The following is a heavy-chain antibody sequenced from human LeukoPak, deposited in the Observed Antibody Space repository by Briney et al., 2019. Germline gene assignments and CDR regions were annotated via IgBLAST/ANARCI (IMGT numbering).Heavy chain of an antibody. J-gene: IGHJ4*02. CDR2: IKPDGSEK. D-gene: IGHD2-8*01. CDR1: GFTFSDYW. CDR3: AREWSHFDY. Sequence: GGSLRLSCAASGFTFSDYWMSWVRLAPGKGLEWVADIKPDGSEKYYLDSVKGRFTISRDNAKNSLYLHTNSLRVEDTAVYYCAREWSHFDYWGQGTLVTVFS. V-gene: IGHV3-7*01.